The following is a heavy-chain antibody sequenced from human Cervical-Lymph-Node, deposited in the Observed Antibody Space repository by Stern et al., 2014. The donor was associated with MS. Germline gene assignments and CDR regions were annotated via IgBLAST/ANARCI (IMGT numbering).Heavy chain of an antibody. CDR2: TNSDGSST. J-gene: IGHJ6*02. Sequence: VHLVESGGGLVQPGGSLRLSCAASGFTFSSYWMHWVRQAPGKGLVWVSRTNSDGSSTSYADSVKGRFTISRDNAKNTLYLQMNSLRAEDTAVYYCAREGTASGYYYGMDVWGQGTTVTVSS. CDR3: AREGTASGYYYGMDV. CDR1: GFTFSSYW. V-gene: IGHV3-74*01. D-gene: IGHD5-18*01.